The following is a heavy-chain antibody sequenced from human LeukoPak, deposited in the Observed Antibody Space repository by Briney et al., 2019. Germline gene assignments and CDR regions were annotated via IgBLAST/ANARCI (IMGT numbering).Heavy chain of an antibody. J-gene: IGHJ3*02. CDR2: IIPILGIA. Sequence: SVKASCKASGYTFTSYDISWVRQAPGQGLEWMGRIIPILGIANYAQKFQGRVTITADKSTSTAYMELSSLRSEDTAVYYCARGPDPITMVRRVTLPNAFDIWGQGTMVTVSS. CDR1: GYTFTSYD. V-gene: IGHV1-69*04. CDR3: ARGPDPITMVRRVTLPNAFDI. D-gene: IGHD3-10*01.